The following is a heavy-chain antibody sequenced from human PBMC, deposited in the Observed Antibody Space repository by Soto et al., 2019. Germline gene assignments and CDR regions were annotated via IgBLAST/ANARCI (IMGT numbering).Heavy chain of an antibody. J-gene: IGHJ4*02. Sequence: QLELQESGSGLVEPSQTLSLTCAVSGGSVSCGGYSWRWMRQPPGKGLEWMWDIYHSGSTYYNPTIKSRLTKAVDRTKTEYSMRPGSVTTAGTGVYYCARGQLVAAQLWGQGTLVTVSS. CDR3: ARGQLVAAQL. V-gene: IGHV4-30-2*01. CDR1: GGSVSCGGYS. CDR2: IYHSGST. D-gene: IGHD2-15*01.